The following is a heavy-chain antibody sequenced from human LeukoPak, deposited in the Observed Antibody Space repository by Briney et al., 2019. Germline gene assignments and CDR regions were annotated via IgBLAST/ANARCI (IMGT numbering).Heavy chain of an antibody. CDR2: ISGSGGST. CDR1: GFTFSSYA. D-gene: IGHD3-3*01. J-gene: IGHJ4*02. V-gene: IGHV3-23*01. Sequence: GESLKISCAASGFTFSSYAMSWVRQAPGKGLEWVSAISGSGGSTYYADSVKGRFTISRDNSKNTLYLQMNSLRAEDTAVYYCAKGSGDFWSGYYAYWGQGTLVTVSS. CDR3: AKGSGDFWSGYYAY.